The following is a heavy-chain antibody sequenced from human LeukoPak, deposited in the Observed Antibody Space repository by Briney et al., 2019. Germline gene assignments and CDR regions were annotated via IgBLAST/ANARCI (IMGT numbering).Heavy chain of an antibody. CDR3: ARDRIYCSGGSCPPFYYYYGMDV. CDR1: GGSISSGDYY. V-gene: IGHV4-30-4*01. Sequence: PSETLSLTCTVSGGSISSGDYYWSWIRQPPGKGLEWIGYIYYSGSTCYNPSLKSRVTISVDTSKNQFSLKLSSVTAADTAVYYCARDRIYCSGGSCPPFYYYYGMDVWGQGTTVTVSS. D-gene: IGHD2-15*01. J-gene: IGHJ6*02. CDR2: IYYSGST.